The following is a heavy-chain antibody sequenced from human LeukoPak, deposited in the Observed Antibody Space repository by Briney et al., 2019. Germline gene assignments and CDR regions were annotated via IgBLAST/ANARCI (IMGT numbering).Heavy chain of an antibody. J-gene: IGHJ5*02. V-gene: IGHV3-53*01. CDR3: ASRATVTTDRFWFDP. CDR1: GFTVSSNY. Sequence: GGSLRLSCAASGFTVSSNYMSWVRQAPGKGLEWVSVICSGGSTYYADSVKGRFTISRDNSKNTLYLQMNSLRAEDTAVYYCASRATVTTDRFWFDPWGQGTLVTVSS. D-gene: IGHD4-11*01. CDR2: ICSGGST.